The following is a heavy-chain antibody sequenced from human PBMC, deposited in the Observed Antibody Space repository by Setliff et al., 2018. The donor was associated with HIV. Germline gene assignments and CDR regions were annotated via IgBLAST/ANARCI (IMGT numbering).Heavy chain of an antibody. CDR2: IWFDGSKR. V-gene: IGHV3-33*01. CDR1: GFTFSSFG. D-gene: IGHD3-3*01. Sequence: GGSLRLSCVASGFTFSSFGMHWVREAPGKGLEWVASIWFDGSKRFYGESLKGRFTISRDNSKNTLYLQMNSLRVEDTAVYYCTMAPRLESTYGVDVWGQGTTVTVSS. J-gene: IGHJ6*02. CDR3: TMAPRLESTYGVDV.